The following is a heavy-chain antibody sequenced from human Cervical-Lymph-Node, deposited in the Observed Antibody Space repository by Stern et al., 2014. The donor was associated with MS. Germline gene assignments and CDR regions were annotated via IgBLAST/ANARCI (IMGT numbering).Heavy chain of an antibody. V-gene: IGHV1-46*03. Sequence: QVQLGQSGAEVKKPGASVKLSCKAPENTLSSYSIHWVRQAPGQGLEWMGMMKPSGDVTSDAQKFQGRITMTRDTSTNTVYMELSSLRSADTAVYYCARGIYSSGYFEYFQHWGQGTPVTVSS. J-gene: IGHJ1*01. CDR2: MKPSGDVT. CDR3: ARGIYSSGYFEYFQH. D-gene: IGHD6-19*01. CDR1: ENTLSSYS.